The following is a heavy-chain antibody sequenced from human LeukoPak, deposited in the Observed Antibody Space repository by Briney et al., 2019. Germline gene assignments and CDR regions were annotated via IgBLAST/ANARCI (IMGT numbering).Heavy chain of an antibody. CDR1: GFTFSSYS. J-gene: IGHJ4*02. CDR3: ARDPHTGSGYGPFDY. D-gene: IGHD5-12*01. V-gene: IGHV3-21*01. Sequence: PGGSLRLSCAASGFTFSSYSMNWVRQAPGKGLEWVSSISSSSSYIYYADSVKGRFTISRDNAKNSLYLQMNSLGAEDTAVYYCARDPHTGSGYGPFDYWGQGTLVTVSS. CDR2: ISSSSSYI.